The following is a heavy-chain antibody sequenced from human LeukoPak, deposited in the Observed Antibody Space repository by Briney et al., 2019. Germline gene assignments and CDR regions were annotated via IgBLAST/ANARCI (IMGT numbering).Heavy chain of an antibody. D-gene: IGHD1-1*01. V-gene: IGHV3-49*04. J-gene: IGHJ4*02. CDR1: GFAFDDFA. CDR3: SRNGLVDFDY. Sequence: GGSLRLSCTTSGFAFDDFAMSWVRQPAGKGLEWVGFIRRRAYGGAAEYAASVEGRFIISRDDSKGIAYLQMNSLKTEDTAVYYCSRNGLVDFDYWGQGSRVIVSP. CDR2: IRRRAYGGAA.